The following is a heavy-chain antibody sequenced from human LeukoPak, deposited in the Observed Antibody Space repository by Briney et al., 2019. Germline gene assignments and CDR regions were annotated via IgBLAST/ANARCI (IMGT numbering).Heavy chain of an antibody. CDR2: ISSSSSTI. CDR3: AGGVIPFDY. V-gene: IGHV3-48*04. CDR1: GFTFSSYS. D-gene: IGHD3-16*02. Sequence: GGSLRLSCAASGFTFSSYSMNWVRQAPGKGLERVSYISSSSSTIYYADSVKGRFTISRDNAKNSLYLQMNSLRAEDTAVYYCAGGVIPFDYWGQGTLVTVSS. J-gene: IGHJ4*02.